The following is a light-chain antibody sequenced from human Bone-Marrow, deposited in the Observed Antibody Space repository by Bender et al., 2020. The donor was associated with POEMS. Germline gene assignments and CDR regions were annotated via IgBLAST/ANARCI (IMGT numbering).Light chain of an antibody. J-gene: IGLJ3*02. V-gene: IGLV3-25*03. CDR1: ALAKEY. CDR2: KDT. Sequence: SFELTQPPSVSVSPGQTARITCSGDALAKEYVYWYQQKPGQAPLLVIYKDTERPSGIPERFSGSSSGTIVTLTISGVQAEDEADYHCQSPDTTDNSVLFGGGTKLTVL. CDR3: QSPDTTDNSVL.